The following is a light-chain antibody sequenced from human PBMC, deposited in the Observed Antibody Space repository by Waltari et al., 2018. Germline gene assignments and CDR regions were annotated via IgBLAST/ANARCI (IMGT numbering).Light chain of an antibody. Sequence: EFVLTQSPGTLSLSPGHRAPLSCRSSQTVRTTYLPWYQQKPGQAPTLVIYDTSSRATGIPDRFSGSGSGTDFTLNISSLEPEDFAVYYCQQYNNSPLTFGGGTKVETK. CDR1: QTVRTTY. V-gene: IGKV3-20*01. J-gene: IGKJ4*01. CDR2: DTS. CDR3: QQYNNSPLT.